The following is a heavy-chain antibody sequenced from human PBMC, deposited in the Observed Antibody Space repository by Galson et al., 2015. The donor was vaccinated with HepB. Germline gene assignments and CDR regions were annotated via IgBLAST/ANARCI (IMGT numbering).Heavy chain of an antibody. V-gene: IGHV3-53*01. CDR3: ARAGGSGTYYDNAFDI. CDR2: LYSGGST. CDR1: GFTVSSNY. Sequence: SLRLSCAASGFTVSSNYMSWVRQAPEKGLEWVSVLYSGGSTYYADSVKGRFTISRDNSKNTLYLQMNSLRAEDTAVYFCARAGGSGTYYDNAFDIWGQGTMVTVSS. J-gene: IGHJ3*02. D-gene: IGHD3-10*01.